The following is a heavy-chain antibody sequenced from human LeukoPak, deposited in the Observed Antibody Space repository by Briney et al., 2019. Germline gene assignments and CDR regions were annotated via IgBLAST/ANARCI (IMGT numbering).Heavy chain of an antibody. CDR3: AKDRRGWYFDQ. D-gene: IGHD6-19*01. J-gene: IGHJ4*02. CDR2: IAYDGSNK. Sequence: HPGGSLRLSCAASGFNIGNSGMHWVRQAPGKGLEWMTCIAYDGSNKYYAESVKGRFTISSDNSKNSVYLQMNSLRPEDTAVYYCAKDRRGWYFDQWGQGHLVTVPS. CDR1: GFNIGNSG. V-gene: IGHV3-30*02.